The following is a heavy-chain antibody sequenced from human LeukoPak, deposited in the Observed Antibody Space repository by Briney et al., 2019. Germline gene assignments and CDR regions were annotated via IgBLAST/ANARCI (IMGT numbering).Heavy chain of an antibody. D-gene: IGHD6-6*01. CDR2: ISSGSSYI. CDR1: GFTFSSYS. J-gene: IGHJ4*02. CDR3: AREVGYSSSWEYYFDY. Sequence: GGSLRLSCAASGFTFSSYSMNWVRQAPGKGLEWVSSISSGSSYIYYADSVKGRFTISRDNAKNSLYLQMNSLRAEDTAVYYCAREVGYSSSWEYYFDYWGQGTLVTVSS. V-gene: IGHV3-21*01.